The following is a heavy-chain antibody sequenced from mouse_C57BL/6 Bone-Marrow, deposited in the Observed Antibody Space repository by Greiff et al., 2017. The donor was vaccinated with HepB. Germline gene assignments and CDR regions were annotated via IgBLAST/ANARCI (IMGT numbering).Heavy chain of an antibody. CDR1: GFNIIDYY. D-gene: IGHD1-1*01. Sequence: VQLQQSGAELVRPGASVKLSCTASGFNIIDYYMHWVKQRPEQGLEWIGRIDPEDGDTEYAPKFQGKATMTADTSSNTAYLQLSSLTSEDTAVYYCTTDYYGSSYRYYAMDYWGQGTSVTVSS. CDR2: IDPEDGDT. CDR3: TTDYYGSSYRYYAMDY. V-gene: IGHV14-1*01. J-gene: IGHJ4*01.